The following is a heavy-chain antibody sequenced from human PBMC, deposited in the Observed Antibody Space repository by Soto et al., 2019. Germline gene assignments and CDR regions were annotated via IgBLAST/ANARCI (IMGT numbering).Heavy chain of an antibody. V-gene: IGHV3-23*01. Sequence: GGSLRLSFAASGFTFSSYAMSWVRQAPGKGLEWVSSISGSGGRTYYADSVKVRFTISIDNSKNTLYLQMNSLRAEDTAVYYCAKDRFLVVATAAIVXWGQGTLVTVSX. CDR1: GFTFSSYA. CDR3: AKDRFLVVATAAIVX. J-gene: IGHJ4*02. D-gene: IGHD2-2*02. CDR2: ISGSGGRT.